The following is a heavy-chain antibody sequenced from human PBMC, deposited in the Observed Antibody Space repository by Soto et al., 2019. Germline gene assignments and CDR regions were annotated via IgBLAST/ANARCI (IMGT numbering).Heavy chain of an antibody. Sequence: GGSLRLSCAASGFTFSSYCMHWVRQAPGKGLEWVAGISYDGSNKNYADSVKGRFTISRDNAKNTLYLQMNSLRAEDTAVYYCARVGYSSSWVNFDYWGQGTRVTVSS. CDR3: ARVGYSSSWVNFDY. J-gene: IGHJ4*02. V-gene: IGHV3-30*03. D-gene: IGHD6-13*01. CDR2: ISYDGSNK. CDR1: GFTFSSYC.